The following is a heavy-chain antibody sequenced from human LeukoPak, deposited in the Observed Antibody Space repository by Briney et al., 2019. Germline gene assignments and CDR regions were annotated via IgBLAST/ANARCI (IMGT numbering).Heavy chain of an antibody. V-gene: IGHV4-59*01. CDR2: IYYSGST. CDR1: GGSISSYY. Sequence: PSETLSLTCTVSGGSISSYYWSWIRQPPGKGLEWIGYIYYSGSTNYNPSLKSRVTISVDTSKNQFSLKLSSVTAADTAVYYCARQGSSYFYYYYYMDVWGKGTTVTVSS. J-gene: IGHJ6*03. D-gene: IGHD6-13*01. CDR3: ARQGSSYFYYYYYMDV.